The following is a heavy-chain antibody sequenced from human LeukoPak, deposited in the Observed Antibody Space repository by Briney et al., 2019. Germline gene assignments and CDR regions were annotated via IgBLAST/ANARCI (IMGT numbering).Heavy chain of an antibody. V-gene: IGHV1-8*01. CDR1: GYTFTSYD. J-gene: IGHJ4*02. CDR2: MNPNSGNT. Sequence: ASVKVSCKASGYTFTSYDINWVRQATGQGLEWMGWMNPNSGNTGYAQKFQGRVTMTRNTSISTAYMELSSLRSEDTAVYYCARDYDILTGYSDDFDYWGQGTLVTVSS. CDR3: ARDYDILTGYSDDFDY. D-gene: IGHD3-9*01.